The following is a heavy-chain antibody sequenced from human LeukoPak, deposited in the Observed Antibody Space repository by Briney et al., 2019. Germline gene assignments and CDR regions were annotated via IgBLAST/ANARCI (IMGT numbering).Heavy chain of an antibody. Sequence: SETLTLTCAVSGGSISSSDWWSWVRQPPGKGLEWIGEIYHSGSTNYNPSLKSRVTMSVDKSKNQFSLKLSSVTAADTAVYYCARDGGYYDTPDAFDIWGQGTMVTVSS. V-gene: IGHV4-4*02. CDR2: IYHSGST. CDR3: ARDGGYYDTPDAFDI. CDR1: GGSISSSDW. J-gene: IGHJ3*02. D-gene: IGHD3-22*01.